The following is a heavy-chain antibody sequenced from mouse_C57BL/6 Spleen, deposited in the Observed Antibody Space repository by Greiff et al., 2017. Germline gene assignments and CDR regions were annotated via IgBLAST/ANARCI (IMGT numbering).Heavy chain of an antibody. CDR1: GYTFTDYY. V-gene: IGHV1-76*01. D-gene: IGHD2-3*01. CDR2: IYPGSGNT. Sequence: VHLVESGAELVRPGASVKLSCKASGYTFTDYYIHWVKQRPGQGLEWIARIYPGSGNTYYNEKFKGKATLTAEKSSSTAYMQLSSLTSEDSAVYFCARDDEWAMDYWGQGTSVTVSS. CDR3: ARDDEWAMDY. J-gene: IGHJ4*01.